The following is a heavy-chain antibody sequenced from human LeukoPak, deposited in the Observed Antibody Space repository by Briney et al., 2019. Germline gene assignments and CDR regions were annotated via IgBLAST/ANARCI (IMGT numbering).Heavy chain of an antibody. Sequence: GASVKVSCKVSGYTLTELSMHWVRPAPGKGLAWMGGFDPEDGETIYAQKFQGRVTMTEDTSTDTAYMELSSLRSEDTAVYYCATSYYDSSGYYYLDWGQGTLVTVSS. J-gene: IGHJ4*02. CDR2: FDPEDGET. CDR1: GYTLTELS. CDR3: ATSYYDSSGYYYLD. D-gene: IGHD3-22*01. V-gene: IGHV1-24*01.